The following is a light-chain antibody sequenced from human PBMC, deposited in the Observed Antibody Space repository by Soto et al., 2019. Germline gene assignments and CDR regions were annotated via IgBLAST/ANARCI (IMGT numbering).Light chain of an antibody. CDR3: QQYGSSPRT. V-gene: IGKV3-20*01. CDR2: GAS. Sequence: EIVVTQSPGTLSLSPGERATLSCRASQSVRSGYLAWYQQKPGQAPRLVMYGASIRTSGIPDRFSGSGSGTDFTLTISRLEPEDFAVYCCQQYGSSPRTFGQGTKVDIK. CDR1: QSVRSGY. J-gene: IGKJ1*01.